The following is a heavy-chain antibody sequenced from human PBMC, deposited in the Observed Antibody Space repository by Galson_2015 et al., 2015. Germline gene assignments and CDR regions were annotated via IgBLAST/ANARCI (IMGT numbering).Heavy chain of an antibody. CDR3: ARESSAGRWEVSENYYYYYMDV. J-gene: IGHJ6*03. V-gene: IGHV1-69*13. CDR2: IIPIFGTA. D-gene: IGHD1-26*01. CDR1: GGTFSSYA. Sequence: VKVSCKASGGTFSSYAISWVRQAPGQGLEWMGGIIPIFGTANYAQRFQGRVTITADESTSTAYMELSSLRSEDTAVYYCARESSAGRWEVSENYYYYYMDVWGKGTTVTVSS.